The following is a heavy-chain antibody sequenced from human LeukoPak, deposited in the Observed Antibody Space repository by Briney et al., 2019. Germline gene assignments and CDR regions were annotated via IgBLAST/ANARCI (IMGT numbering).Heavy chain of an antibody. CDR2: IYNDGSP. CDR1: GFTFSNYA. D-gene: IGHD3-16*01. Sequence: GGSLRLSCAASGFTFSNYAMNWVRQAPGKGLEWVSIIYNDGSPYYTDSVKGRFTISKDNFKNRLYLQMNSLRAEDTAVYYCARDRPYGAVGDMDVWGQGTTVTVSS. V-gene: IGHV3-23*03. J-gene: IGHJ6*02. CDR3: ARDRPYGAVGDMDV.